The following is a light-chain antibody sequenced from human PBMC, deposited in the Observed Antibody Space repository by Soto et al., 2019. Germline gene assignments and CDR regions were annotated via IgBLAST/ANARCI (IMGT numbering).Light chain of an antibody. J-gene: IGLJ1*01. V-gene: IGLV1-47*02. CDR2: SDD. Sequence: QAVVTQSPSASGTPGQRVTISCYGSSSNSGSYPVYWYQQLPGTAPKLLINSDDQRPSGVPDRFSASKSGTSASLAISGLRSEDEADYYCAAWDASLSGHVFGAGTKLTVL. CDR1: SSNSGSYP. CDR3: AAWDASLSGHV.